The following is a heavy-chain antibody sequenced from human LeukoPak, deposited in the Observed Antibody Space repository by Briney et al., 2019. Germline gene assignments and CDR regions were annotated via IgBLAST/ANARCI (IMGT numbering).Heavy chain of an antibody. Sequence: GGSLRLSRAASGFTFSSYWMSWVRQAPGKGLEWVANIKQDGSEKYYVDSVKGRFTISRDNAKNSLYLQMNSLRAEDTAVYYCVRGSLASGVVVYYYYYLDVWGKGTTVTVSS. J-gene: IGHJ6*03. CDR1: GFTFSSYW. D-gene: IGHD3-3*01. CDR3: VRGSLASGVVVYYYYYLDV. V-gene: IGHV3-7*01. CDR2: IKQDGSEK.